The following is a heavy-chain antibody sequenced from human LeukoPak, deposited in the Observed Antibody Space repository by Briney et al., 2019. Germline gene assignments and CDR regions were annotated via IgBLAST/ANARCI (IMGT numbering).Heavy chain of an antibody. Sequence: GASVKVSCKASGYTFTSYGISWVRQAPGQGLEWMGRINPNSGGTNYAQKFQGRVTMTRDTSISTAYMELSRLRSDDTAVYYCAREESGYSSGGDFDYWGQGTLVTVSS. CDR1: GYTFTSYG. CDR3: AREESGYSSGGDFDY. CDR2: INPNSGGT. V-gene: IGHV1-2*06. J-gene: IGHJ4*02. D-gene: IGHD6-19*01.